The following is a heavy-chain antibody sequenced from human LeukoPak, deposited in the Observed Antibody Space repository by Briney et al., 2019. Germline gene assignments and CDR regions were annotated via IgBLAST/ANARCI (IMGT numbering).Heavy chain of an antibody. CDR3: TRWGIAQSKGYYYMDV. Sequence: GESLKISCKGSGYNFTSYWIGWVRQVPGKGLEWMGIIYPGDFDTRYGPSFQGQVTISADKSISTAYLQWSSLKASDTAMYYCTRWGIAQSKGYYYMDVWGNGTTVTVSS. V-gene: IGHV5-51*01. CDR2: IYPGDFDT. J-gene: IGHJ6*03. D-gene: IGHD6-13*01. CDR1: GYNFTSYW.